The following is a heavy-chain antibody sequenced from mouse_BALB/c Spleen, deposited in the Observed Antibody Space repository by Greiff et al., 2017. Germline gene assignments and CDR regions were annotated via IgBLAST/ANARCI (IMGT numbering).Heavy chain of an antibody. CDR1: GYTFTSYY. D-gene: IGHD2-4*01. V-gene: IGHV1S56*01. J-gene: IGHJ3*01. CDR3: ARSTMITTTVFAY. CDR2: IYLGNVNT. Sequence: QVQLKQSGPELVKPGASVRISCKASGYTFTSYYIHWVKQRPGQGLEWIGWIYLGNVNTKYNEKFKGKATLTADKSSSTAYMQLSSLTSEDSAVYFCARSTMITTTVFAYWGQGTLVTVSA.